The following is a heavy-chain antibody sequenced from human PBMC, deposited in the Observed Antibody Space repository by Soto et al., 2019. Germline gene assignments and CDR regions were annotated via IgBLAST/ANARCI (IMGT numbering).Heavy chain of an antibody. CDR2: ISYDGDNK. CDR1: GFTFSNYG. Sequence: QVQLVESGGGVVQPGSSLRLSCAASGFTFSNYGMHWVRQAPGKGLEWVAVISYDGDNKYYTDSVKGRFTISRDNSKNTLYLQMNSLRTEDSAMYYCAKDIALVRGVIIDIDVWGQGTTVTVSS. CDR3: AKDIALVRGVIIDIDV. V-gene: IGHV3-30*18. D-gene: IGHD3-10*01. J-gene: IGHJ6*02.